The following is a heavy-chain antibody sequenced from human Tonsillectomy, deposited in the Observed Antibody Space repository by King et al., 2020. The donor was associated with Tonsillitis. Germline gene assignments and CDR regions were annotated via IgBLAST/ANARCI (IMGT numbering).Heavy chain of an antibody. V-gene: IGHV3-48*03. D-gene: IGHD4-23*01. CDR1: GVTFSSYE. CDR3: ARGTTVVTRYFDY. CDR2: ISIRGSTI. Sequence: QLVQSGGGLVQPGGSLRLSCAASGVTFSSYEMNWVRQAPVKGLELVSYISIRGSTIKYADSVKGRFTISRDNAKNSLYLQMNSLIAEDTAVYNCARGTTVVTRYFDYWGQGTLVTVSS. J-gene: IGHJ4*02.